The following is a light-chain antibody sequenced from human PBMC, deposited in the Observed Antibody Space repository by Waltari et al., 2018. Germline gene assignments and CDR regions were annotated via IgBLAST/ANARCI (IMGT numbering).Light chain of an antibody. Sequence: EIVLTQSPATLPLSPGERATLSYRASQSISTDLAWYQQKPGQAPRLLIFDASNRATGIPVRFSGGGSGTDFTLTISSLESEDFAVYYCQQRNSWPRTFGQGTKVEIK. CDR2: DAS. J-gene: IGKJ1*01. CDR1: QSISTD. CDR3: QQRNSWPRT. V-gene: IGKV3-11*01.